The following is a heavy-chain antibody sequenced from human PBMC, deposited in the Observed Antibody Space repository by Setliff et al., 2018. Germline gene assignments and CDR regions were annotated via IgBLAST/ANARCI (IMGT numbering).Heavy chain of an antibody. J-gene: IGHJ4*02. V-gene: IGHV4-61*09. CDR3: AAPGGGSYRF. D-gene: IGHD1-26*01. Sequence: TLSLTCSVSGASITSGGFYWTWIRQPAGKGLEWIGHISPSGSTTYNPSVKSRVTISLDTSKNHFSLKLDSVTAADTAVYYCAAPGGGSYRFWGQGTLVTVSS. CDR1: GASITSGGFY. CDR2: ISPSGST.